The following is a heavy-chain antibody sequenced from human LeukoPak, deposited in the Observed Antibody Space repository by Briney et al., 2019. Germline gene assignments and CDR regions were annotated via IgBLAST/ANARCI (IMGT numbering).Heavy chain of an antibody. Sequence: ASVKVSCKASGYTFTGYYMHWVRQAPGQGLEWMGRINPNSGGTNYAQKFQSRVTMTRDTSISTAYMELSRLRSADTDVYYCARSKSYYDSRGYDYWGQGTLVIVSS. CDR1: GYTFTGYY. J-gene: IGHJ4*02. V-gene: IGHV1-2*05. CDR3: ARSKSYYDSRGYDY. D-gene: IGHD3-22*01. CDR2: INPNSGGT.